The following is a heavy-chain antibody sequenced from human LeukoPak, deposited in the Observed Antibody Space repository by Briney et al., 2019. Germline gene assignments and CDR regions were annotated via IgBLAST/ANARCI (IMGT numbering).Heavy chain of an antibody. CDR1: EYTFMDYY. V-gene: IGHV1-2*02. J-gene: IGHJ3*01. CDR3: ARSLWTNIFDV. D-gene: IGHD2/OR15-2a*01. CDR2: INPHNGDT. Sequence: ASVTVSCKASEYTFMDYYIQWVRQAPGQGLEWIGWINPHNGDTYFAQKFKGRVTMTRDTSINTGYMEVSSLTSDDTAVYYCARSLWTNIFDVWGQGTMVTVSS.